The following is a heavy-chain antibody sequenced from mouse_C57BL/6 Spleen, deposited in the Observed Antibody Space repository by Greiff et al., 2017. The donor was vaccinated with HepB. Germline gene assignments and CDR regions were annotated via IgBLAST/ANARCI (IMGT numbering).Heavy chain of an antibody. CDR3: ARDDYGSGGFAY. CDR2: INYDGSST. V-gene: IGHV5-16*01. J-gene: IGHJ3*01. Sequence: EVKVVESEGGLVQPGSSMKLSCTASGFTFSDYYMAWVRQVPEKGLEWVANINYDGSSTYYLDSLKSRFIISRDNAKNILYLQMSSLKSEDTATYYCARDDYGSGGFAYWGQGTLVTVSA. CDR1: GFTFSDYY. D-gene: IGHD1-1*01.